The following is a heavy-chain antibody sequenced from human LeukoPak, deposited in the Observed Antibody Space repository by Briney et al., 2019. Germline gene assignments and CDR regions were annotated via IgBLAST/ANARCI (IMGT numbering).Heavy chain of an antibody. J-gene: IGHJ4*02. Sequence: PGGSLRLSCAASGFTFSSYSMNWVRQAPGKGLELVAVIWYDGSNKYYADSVKGRFTISRDNSENTLYLQMNSLRAEDTAVYYCAKRLSSWEFDYWGQGTLVTVSS. D-gene: IGHD6-13*01. CDR2: IWYDGSNK. CDR1: GFTFSSYS. V-gene: IGHV3-30*02. CDR3: AKRLSSWEFDY.